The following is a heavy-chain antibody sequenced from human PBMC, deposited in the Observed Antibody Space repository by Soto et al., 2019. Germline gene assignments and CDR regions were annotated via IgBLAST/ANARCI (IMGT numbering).Heavy chain of an antibody. CDR1: GYSISSGYY. Sequence: SETLSLTCTVSGYSISSGYYWGWIRQPPGKGLEWIGSIYHSGSTYYNPSLKSRVTISVDTSKNQFSLKLSSVTAPDTAVYYCASSTYVWGSYRYYGMDVWGQGTTVTVSS. CDR3: ASSTYVWGSYRYYGMDV. CDR2: IYHSGST. J-gene: IGHJ6*02. D-gene: IGHD3-16*02. V-gene: IGHV4-38-2*02.